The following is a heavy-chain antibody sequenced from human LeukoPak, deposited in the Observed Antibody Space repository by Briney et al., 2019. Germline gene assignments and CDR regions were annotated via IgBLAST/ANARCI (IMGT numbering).Heavy chain of an antibody. J-gene: IGHJ4*02. CDR2: INQDGSEV. D-gene: IGHD5-18*01. Sequence: GGSLRLSCVASGFSFNTLWMTWVRQAPGKGLEWVANINQDGSEVHYVDSVKGRFTISRDNAKNSLYLQMSSLRGEDTAVYYCARDLAMVHFDYWGQGTLVTVSS. CDR3: ARDLAMVHFDY. CDR1: GFSFNTLW. V-gene: IGHV3-7*01.